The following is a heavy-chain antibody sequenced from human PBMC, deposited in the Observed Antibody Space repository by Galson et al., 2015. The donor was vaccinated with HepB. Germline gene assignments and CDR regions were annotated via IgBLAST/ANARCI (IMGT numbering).Heavy chain of an antibody. CDR3: TTRNWNYEDY. Sequence: SLRLSCAASGFTFTNAWMTWVRQAPGKGLEWVGRITSKTHGGTTDYAAPVKGTFTISRDDSKHTLYLQMNSLKTEDTAVYYCTTRNWNYEDYWGQGTLVTVSS. CDR2: ITSKTHGGTT. J-gene: IGHJ4*02. D-gene: IGHD1-7*01. V-gene: IGHV3-15*01. CDR1: GFTFTNAW.